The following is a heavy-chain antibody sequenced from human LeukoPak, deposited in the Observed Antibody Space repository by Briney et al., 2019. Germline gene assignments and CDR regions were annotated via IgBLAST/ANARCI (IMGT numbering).Heavy chain of an antibody. J-gene: IGHJ4*02. CDR2: IYTSGNT. CDR1: GFIVSHKY. V-gene: IGHV3-66*01. Sequence: TGGSLRLSCAASGFIVSHKYMAWVRQVPGKGLEWLSIIYTSGNTVSAESVKGRFIISRDNSRNTVHLQMNSLRDDDTAVYYCARGQIDVLRNYFDSWGPGTLVAVSS. CDR3: ARGQIDVLRNYFDS. D-gene: IGHD3-22*01.